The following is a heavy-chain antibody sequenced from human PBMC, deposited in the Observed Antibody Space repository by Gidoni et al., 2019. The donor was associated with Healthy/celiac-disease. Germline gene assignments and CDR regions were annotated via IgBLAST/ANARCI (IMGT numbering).Heavy chain of an antibody. Sequence: EVQLVESGGCLVQPGRSLRLSCPASAFTFGAYAMSWVRQAPGKGLEWVGLIRSKDYGGTTEYAASVKGRFSISRDESKSIAYLKMNSLKTEDTAVYYCTRPDYDSSGYYPHTGDYWGQGTLVTVSS. CDR1: AFTFGAYA. CDR3: TRPDYDSSGYYPHTGDY. J-gene: IGHJ4*02. V-gene: IGHV3-49*04. CDR2: IRSKDYGGTT. D-gene: IGHD3-22*01.